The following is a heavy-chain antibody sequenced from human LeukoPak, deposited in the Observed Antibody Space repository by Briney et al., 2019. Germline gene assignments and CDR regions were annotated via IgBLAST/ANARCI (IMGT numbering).Heavy chain of an antibody. V-gene: IGHV4-39*07. D-gene: IGHD3-16*01. J-gene: IGHJ6*02. CDR1: GGSISSSSYY. CDR2: IYYSGST. CDR3: ARDLWGSYLLDYYGMDV. Sequence: KTSETLSLTCTVSGGSISSSSYYWGWIRQPPGKGLEWIGSIYYSGSTYYNPSLKSRVTISVDTSKNQFSLKLSSVTAADTAVYYCARDLWGSYLLDYYGMDVWGQGTTVTVSS.